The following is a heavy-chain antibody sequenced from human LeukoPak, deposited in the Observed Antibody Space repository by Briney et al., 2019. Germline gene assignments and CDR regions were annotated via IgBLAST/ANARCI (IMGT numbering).Heavy chain of an antibody. D-gene: IGHD3-22*01. CDR2: INSDGSTT. CDR3: ARAMISGSDY. J-gene: IGHJ4*02. Sequence: GGSLRLSCAASGFTFSSSWMHWVRQAPGKGLLWVSRINSDGSTTTYADSVKGRFAISRDNAKNTVYLQMNSLRAEDTAVYYCARAMISGSDYWGQGTLVTVSS. V-gene: IGHV3-74*01. CDR1: GFTFSSSW.